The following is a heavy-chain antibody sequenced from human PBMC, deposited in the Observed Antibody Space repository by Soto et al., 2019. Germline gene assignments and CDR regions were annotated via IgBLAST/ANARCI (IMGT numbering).Heavy chain of an antibody. D-gene: IGHD4-4*01. V-gene: IGHV1-69*13. Sequence: ASVKVSCKASGGAFSSYAISCVRQAPGQGLKWMGGIIPIFGTANYAQKFQGRVTITADESTSTAYMELSSLRSEDTAVYFCAREGRLQSLDYWGQGTLVTVSS. CDR1: GGAFSSYA. CDR2: IIPIFGTA. CDR3: AREGRLQSLDY. J-gene: IGHJ4*02.